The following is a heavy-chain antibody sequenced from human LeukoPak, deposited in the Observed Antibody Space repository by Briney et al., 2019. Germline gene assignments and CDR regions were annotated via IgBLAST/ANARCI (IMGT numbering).Heavy chain of an antibody. V-gene: IGHV3-23*01. D-gene: IGHD5-18*01. CDR1: RFTFSTYA. CDR3: AKARGPGYSYGQSSADY. Sequence: VRCLRLSSAASRFTFSTYAMSWVRRAPGKGLAWVSGISWSGASTYYADSVKGRFTISRDNSKNTLYLQMNSLRAEDTAVYYCAKARGPGYSYGQSSADYWGQGTLVTVSS. J-gene: IGHJ4*02. CDR2: ISWSGAST.